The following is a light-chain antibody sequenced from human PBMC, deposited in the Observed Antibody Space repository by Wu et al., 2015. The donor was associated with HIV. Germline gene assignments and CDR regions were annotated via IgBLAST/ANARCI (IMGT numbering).Light chain of an antibody. CDR3: QQYGRSPEWT. J-gene: IGKJ1*01. V-gene: IGKV3-20*01. CDR2: GAS. Sequence: DIVLTQSPGTLSLSPGERATLSCRTSQSVNNNYLAWYQQRPGQAPRLLIYGASSRATGIPDRFSGSGSGTDFILTISRLEPEDFAVYYCQQYGRSPEWTFGQGTKVEIK. CDR1: QSVNNNY.